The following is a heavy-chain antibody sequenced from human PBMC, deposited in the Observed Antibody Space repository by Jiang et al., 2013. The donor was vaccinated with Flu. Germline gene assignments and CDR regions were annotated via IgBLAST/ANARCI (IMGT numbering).Heavy chain of an antibody. Sequence: ASGFTFSSYGMHWVRQAPGKGLEWVAVISYDGSNKYYADSVKGRFTISRDNSKNTLYLQMNSLRAEDTAVYYCAKDLGLGATLDYWGQGTLVTVSS. CDR1: GFTFSSYG. CDR3: AKDLGLGATLDY. J-gene: IGHJ4*02. V-gene: IGHV3-30*18. D-gene: IGHD1-26*01. CDR2: ISYDGSNK.